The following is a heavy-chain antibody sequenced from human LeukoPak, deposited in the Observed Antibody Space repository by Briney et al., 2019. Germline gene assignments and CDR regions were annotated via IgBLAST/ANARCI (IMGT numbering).Heavy chain of an antibody. D-gene: IGHD6-13*01. CDR2: ISGSGGST. CDR1: GFTFSSYA. CDR3: AKDVEQQLVRVGAFYI. V-gene: IGHV3-23*01. Sequence: PGGSLRLSCAASGFTFSSYAMSWVRQAPGKGLEWVSAISGSGGSTYYADSVKGRFTISRDNSKNTLYLQMNSLRAEDTAVYYCAKDVEQQLVRVGAFYIWGQGTMVTVSS. J-gene: IGHJ3*02.